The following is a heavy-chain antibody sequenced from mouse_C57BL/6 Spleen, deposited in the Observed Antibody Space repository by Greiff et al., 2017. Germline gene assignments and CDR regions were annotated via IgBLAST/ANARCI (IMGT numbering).Heavy chain of an antibody. CDR2: ISSGGDYI. J-gene: IGHJ1*03. D-gene: IGHD1-1*01. CDR3: TSGSSAWYFDV. V-gene: IGHV5-9-1*02. Sequence: EVKLQESGEGLVKPGGSLKLSCAASGFTFSSYAMSWVRQTPEKRLEWVAYISSGGDYIYYADTVKGRFTISRDNARNTLYLQMSSLKSEDTAMYYCTSGSSAWYFDVWGTGTTVTVSS. CDR1: GFTFSSYA.